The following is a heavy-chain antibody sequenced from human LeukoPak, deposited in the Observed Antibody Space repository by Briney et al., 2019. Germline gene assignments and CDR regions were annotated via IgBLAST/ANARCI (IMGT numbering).Heavy chain of an antibody. V-gene: IGHV1-2*02. D-gene: IGHD5-24*01. Sequence: GASVKVSCKASGYTFTGYYMHWVRQAPGQGLEWMGWINPNSGGTNYAQKFQGRVTMTRDTSISTAYMELSRLRSDDTAVYYCARCRSRDGYNFDAFDIWGQGTLVTVSS. CDR3: ARCRSRDGYNFDAFDI. CDR2: INPNSGGT. CDR1: GYTFTGYY. J-gene: IGHJ3*02.